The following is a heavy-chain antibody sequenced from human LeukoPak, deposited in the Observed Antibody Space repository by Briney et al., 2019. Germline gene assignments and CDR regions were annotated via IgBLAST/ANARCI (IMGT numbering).Heavy chain of an antibody. CDR1: GFTFDDYA. J-gene: IGHJ4*02. Sequence: GRSLRLSCAASGFTFDDYAMHWVRQAPGKGLEWVSGISWNSGSIGYADSVKGRFTISRDNAKNSLYLQMNSLRAEDTALYYCAGYCSSTSCYGDYWGQGTLVTVSS. CDR2: ISWNSGSI. V-gene: IGHV3-9*01. CDR3: AGYCSSTSCYGDY. D-gene: IGHD2-2*01.